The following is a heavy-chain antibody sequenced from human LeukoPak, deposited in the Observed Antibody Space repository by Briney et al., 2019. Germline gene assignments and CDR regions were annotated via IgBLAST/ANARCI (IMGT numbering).Heavy chain of an antibody. V-gene: IGHV3-21*01. CDR2: ISSSSSYI. D-gene: IGHD4-11*01. J-gene: IGHJ6*03. Sequence: SGGSLRLSCAASGFTFSSYSMNWVRQAPGKGLEWVSSISSSSSYIYYADSVKGRFTISRDNAKNSLYLQMNSLRAEDTAVYYCARERNLVTTTPLYYYYYYMDVWGKGTTVTVSS. CDR3: ARERNLVTTTPLYYYYYYMDV. CDR1: GFTFSSYS.